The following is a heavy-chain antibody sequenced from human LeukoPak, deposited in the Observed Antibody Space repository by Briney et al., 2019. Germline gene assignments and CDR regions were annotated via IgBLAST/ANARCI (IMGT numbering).Heavy chain of an antibody. CDR1: GGSFSGYY. J-gene: IGHJ4*02. CDR3: ARRPAGTIDY. V-gene: IGHV4-34*01. D-gene: IGHD6-19*01. Sequence: PSETLSLTCAVYGGSFSGYYWSWIRQPPGKGLEWIGEINNSGSTNYNPSLKSRVTILVDTSKNQFSLKLNSVTAADTAVYYCARRPAGTIDYWGQGTLVTVSS. CDR2: INNSGST.